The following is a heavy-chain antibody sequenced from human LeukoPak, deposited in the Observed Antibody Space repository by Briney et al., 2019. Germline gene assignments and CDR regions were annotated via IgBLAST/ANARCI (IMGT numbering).Heavy chain of an antibody. Sequence: GRSLRPSCAASGFTFSSYAMHWVRQAPGKGLEWVAVISYDGSNKYYADSVKGRFTISRDNSKNTLYLQMNSLRAEDTAVYYCARGFISRGYSYANDAFDIWGQGTMVTVSS. V-gene: IGHV3-30*04. CDR1: GFTFSSYA. CDR3: ARGFISRGYSYANDAFDI. CDR2: ISYDGSNK. D-gene: IGHD5-18*01. J-gene: IGHJ3*02.